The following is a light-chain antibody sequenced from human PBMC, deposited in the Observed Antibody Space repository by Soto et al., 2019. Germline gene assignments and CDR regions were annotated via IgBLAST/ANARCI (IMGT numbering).Light chain of an antibody. CDR2: AAS. CDR3: QKYNSAPCT. CDR1: QGIINY. J-gene: IGKJ2*02. V-gene: IGKV1-27*01. Sequence: DIQMTQSPSSLSASVGDRVTITCRASQGIINYLAWYQQKPGKVPKLLISAASTLQSGVPFRFSGGGSGTDFTLTISSLQPEDVATYYCQKYNSAPCTFGQGTKLEIK.